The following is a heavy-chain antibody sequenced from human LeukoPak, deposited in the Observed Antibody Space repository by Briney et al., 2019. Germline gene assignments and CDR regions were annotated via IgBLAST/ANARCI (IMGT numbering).Heavy chain of an antibody. J-gene: IGHJ3*02. Sequence: EASVKVSCKASGYTFTSYGISWVRQAPGQGLEWMGWISTYNGNTNYAQKLQGRVTMTTDTSTSTAYMELRSLRSDDTAVYSCARDETVYSGSYDAFDIWGQGTMVTVSS. CDR1: GYTFTSYG. CDR2: ISTYNGNT. D-gene: IGHD1-26*01. V-gene: IGHV1-18*01. CDR3: ARDETVYSGSYDAFDI.